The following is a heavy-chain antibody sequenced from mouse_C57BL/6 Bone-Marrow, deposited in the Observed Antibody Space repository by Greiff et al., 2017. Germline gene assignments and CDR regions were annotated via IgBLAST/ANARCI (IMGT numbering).Heavy chain of an antibody. CDR3: TGGLRAWFAY. J-gene: IGHJ3*01. CDR2: IRLKSDNYAT. D-gene: IGHD2-4*01. V-gene: IGHV6-3*01. CDR1: GFTFSNYW. Sequence: EVKLEESGGGLVQPGGSMKLSCVASGFTFSNYWMNWVRQSPEKGLEWVAQIRLKSDNYATHSAESVKGRFTISRDDSKSSVYLQMNNLRAEDTGIYYCTGGLRAWFAYWGQGTLVTVSA.